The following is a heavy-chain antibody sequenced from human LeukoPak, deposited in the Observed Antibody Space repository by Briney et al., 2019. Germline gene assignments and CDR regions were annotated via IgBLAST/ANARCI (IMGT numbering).Heavy chain of an antibody. J-gene: IGHJ6*02. V-gene: IGHV3-66*02. CDR3: ARDTRDVGYGMDV. D-gene: IGHD5-24*01. Sequence: GSLRLSCAASGFTVSSNYMGWVRQAPGKGLEWVSVIYSGGSTYYADSVKGRFTISRDNSKNTLYLQMNSLRAEDTAVYYCARDTRDVGYGMDVWGQGTTVTVSS. CDR1: GFTVSSNY. CDR2: IYSGGST.